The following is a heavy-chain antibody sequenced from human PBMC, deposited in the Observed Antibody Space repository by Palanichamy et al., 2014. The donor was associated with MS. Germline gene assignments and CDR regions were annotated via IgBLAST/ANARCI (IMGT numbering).Heavy chain of an antibody. CDR1: GFSFGDYV. V-gene: IGHV3-9*01. Sequence: VQLVEFGGGLVQPGRSLRLSCAASGFSFGDYVMHWVRQAPGKGLEWVSGISYDSGSVGYADSVKGRFTVSRDNAKNFLYLQMNGLRAEDTALYYCAKDKGTGRDHPHYNGMDVWGQGTTATVSS. J-gene: IGHJ6*02. CDR2: ISYDSGSV. D-gene: IGHD2-15*01. CDR3: AKDKGTGRDHPHYNGMDV.